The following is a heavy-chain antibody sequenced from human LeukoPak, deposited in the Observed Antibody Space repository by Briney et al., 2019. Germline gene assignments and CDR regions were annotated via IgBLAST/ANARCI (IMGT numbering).Heavy chain of an antibody. CDR2: ISYDGSNK. CDR3: ARDIRARYFQH. CDR1: GFTFSSYA. V-gene: IGHV3-30-3*01. J-gene: IGHJ1*01. Sequence: GGSLRLSCAASGFTFSSYAMHWVRQAPGKGLEWVAVISYDGSNKYYADSVKGRFTISRDNSKNTLYLQMNSLRAEDTAVYYCARDIRARYFQHWGQGTLVTVSS. D-gene: IGHD1-14*01.